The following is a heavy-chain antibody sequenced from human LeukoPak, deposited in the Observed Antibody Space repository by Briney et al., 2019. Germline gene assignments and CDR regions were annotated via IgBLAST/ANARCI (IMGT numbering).Heavy chain of an antibody. CDR3: ARDREPSSGHYYLVY. J-gene: IGHJ4*02. D-gene: IGHD3-22*01. CDR2: IYYSGST. V-gene: IGHV4-30-4*01. CDR1: GGSISSGDYY. Sequence: PSETLSLTCTVSGGSISSGDYYWSWIRQPPGKGLEWIGYIYYSGSTYYNPSLKSRVTISVDTSKNQFSLKLSSVTAADTAVYYCARDREPSSGHYYLVYWGQGTLVTVSS.